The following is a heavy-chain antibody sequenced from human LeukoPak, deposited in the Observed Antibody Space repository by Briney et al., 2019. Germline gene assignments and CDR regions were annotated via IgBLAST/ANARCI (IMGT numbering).Heavy chain of an antibody. J-gene: IGHJ4*02. V-gene: IGHV1-2*02. CDR1: GYTFTGYY. Sequence: ASVKVSCKASGYTFTGYYMHWVRQAPGQGLEWMGWINPNSGGTNYAQKFQGRVTMTRDTSISTAYMELSRLRSEDTAVYYCAGGVKWFGELVRDYWGEGTLVTVSS. CDR2: INPNSGGT. CDR3: AGGVKWFGELVRDY. D-gene: IGHD3-10*01.